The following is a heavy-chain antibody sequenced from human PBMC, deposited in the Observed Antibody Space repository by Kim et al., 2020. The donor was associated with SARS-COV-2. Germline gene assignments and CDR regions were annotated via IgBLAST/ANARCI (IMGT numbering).Heavy chain of an antibody. J-gene: IGHJ6*02. D-gene: IGHD5-18*01. V-gene: IGHV3-74*01. Sequence: THAESVKGRLTNSRDNAKNTVYLQMKSLRAEDAAVYYCAKDTSYGLVVWGRGTTVIVSS. CDR3: AKDTSYGLVV.